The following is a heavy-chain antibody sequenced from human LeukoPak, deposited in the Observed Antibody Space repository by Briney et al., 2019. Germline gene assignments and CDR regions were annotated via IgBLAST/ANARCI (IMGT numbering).Heavy chain of an antibody. Sequence: HTGGSLRLSCAASGFTFSSYAMHWVRQAPGKGLEWVAGIRWNSGSIGYADSVKGRFTISRDNAKDSLYLQMNSLRPEDTALYYGAKDFGDRTAAIAYWGQGTLVTVSS. CDR2: IRWNSGSI. D-gene: IGHD2-2*01. CDR1: GFTFSSYA. V-gene: IGHV3-9*01. CDR3: AKDFGDRTAAIAY. J-gene: IGHJ4*02.